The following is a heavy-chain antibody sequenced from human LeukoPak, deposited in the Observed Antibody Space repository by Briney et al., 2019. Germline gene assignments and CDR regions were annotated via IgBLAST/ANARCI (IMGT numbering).Heavy chain of an antibody. D-gene: IGHD5-18*01. J-gene: IGHJ4*02. CDR2: IYFIGRT. V-gene: IGHV4-39*01. CDR1: GGSISSGYYY. CDR3: ARLRNEGYSYGSLDY. Sequence: PSETLSLTCTVSGGSISSGYYYLGWIRQPPGKGLGLIGSIYFIGRTYYNPTLKSRFPISVDTSKKQLSLKLRSVTAADTAVYYCARLRNEGYSYGSLDYWGRGTLVTVSS.